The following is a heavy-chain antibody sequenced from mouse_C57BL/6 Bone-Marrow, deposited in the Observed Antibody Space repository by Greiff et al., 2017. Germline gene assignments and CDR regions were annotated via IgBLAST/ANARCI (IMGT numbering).Heavy chain of an antibody. CDR2: IRSKSNNYAT. Sequence: EVQLVESGGGLVQPKGSLKLSCAASGFSFNTYAMNWVRQAPGKGLEWVARIRSKSNNYATYYADSVKDRFTISRDDSESMLYLQMNNLKTEDTAMYYCVRQGGVDWGFAYWGQGTLVTVSA. J-gene: IGHJ3*01. D-gene: IGHD1-1*02. CDR1: GFSFNTYA. V-gene: IGHV10-1*01. CDR3: VRQGGVDWGFAY.